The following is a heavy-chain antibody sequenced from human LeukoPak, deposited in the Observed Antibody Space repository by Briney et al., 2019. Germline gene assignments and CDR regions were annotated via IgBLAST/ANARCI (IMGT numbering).Heavy chain of an antibody. CDR1: GFIFSSFG. D-gene: IGHD2-2*01. J-gene: IGHJ4*02. V-gene: IGHV3-23*01. CDR3: VKGYQVLPDY. Sequence: GGSLRLSCVASGFIFSSFGMNWVRQAPGKGLEWVSTISSSGDNRNHADSVKGRFTISRDNSKNTLYLQMNSLRAEDTALYYCVKGYQVLPDYWGQGTLVTVSP. CDR2: ISSSGDNR.